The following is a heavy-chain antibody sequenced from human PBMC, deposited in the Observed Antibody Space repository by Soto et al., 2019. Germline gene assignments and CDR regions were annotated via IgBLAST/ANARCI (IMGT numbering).Heavy chain of an antibody. Sequence: PGGSLRLSCAASGFTFSSYWMSWVRQAPGKGLEWVANIKQDGSEKYYVDSVKGRFTISRDNAKNSLYLQMNSLRAEDTAVYYCAAQAASKPNDYWGQGTLVTVSS. CDR3: AAQAASKPNDY. CDR1: GFTFSSYW. CDR2: IKQDGSEK. D-gene: IGHD2-15*01. V-gene: IGHV3-7*01. J-gene: IGHJ4*02.